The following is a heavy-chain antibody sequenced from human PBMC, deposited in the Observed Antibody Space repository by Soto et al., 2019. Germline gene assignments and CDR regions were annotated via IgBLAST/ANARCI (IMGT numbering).Heavy chain of an antibody. D-gene: IGHD6-13*01. Sequence: SETLSLTCTVSASSISSYYWSWIRQPPGKGLEWIGYIYYSGSTNYNPSLKSRVTISVDTSKNQFSLKLSSVTAADTAVYYCASSNIAAAGFYYYGMDVWGRGTTVT. V-gene: IGHV4-59*01. CDR2: IYYSGST. CDR1: ASSISSYY. J-gene: IGHJ6*02. CDR3: ASSNIAAAGFYYYGMDV.